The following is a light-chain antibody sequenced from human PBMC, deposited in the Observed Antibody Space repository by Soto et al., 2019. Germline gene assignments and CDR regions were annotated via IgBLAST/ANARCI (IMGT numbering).Light chain of an antibody. V-gene: IGKV1-17*01. CDR3: QQYNNWPQIT. Sequence: DIQMTQSPSSLSASVGDRVTITCRASQGIKNDLGWYQQKPGKAPKRLIYATSSLQSGVPSRFSGSGSGTEFTLTISSLQSEDFAVYYCQQYNNWPQITFGQGTRLEIK. CDR2: ATS. CDR1: QGIKND. J-gene: IGKJ5*01.